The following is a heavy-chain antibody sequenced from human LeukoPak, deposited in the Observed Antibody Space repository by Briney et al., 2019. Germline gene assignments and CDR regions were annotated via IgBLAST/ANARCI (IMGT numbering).Heavy chain of an antibody. D-gene: IGHD6-13*01. J-gene: IGHJ4*02. CDR1: GFTFSSYG. Sequence: GRSLRLSCAASGFTFSSYGMHWVRQAPGKGLEWVAVIWYDGSNKYYADSVKGRFTISRDNSKNTLYLQMSSLRAEDTAVYYCARGWAAAGIRARGFDYWGQGTLVTVSS. V-gene: IGHV3-33*01. CDR3: ARGWAAAGIRARGFDY. CDR2: IWYDGSNK.